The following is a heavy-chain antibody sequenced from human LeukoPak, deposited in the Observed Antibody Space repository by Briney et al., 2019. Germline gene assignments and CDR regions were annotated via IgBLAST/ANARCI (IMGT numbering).Heavy chain of an antibody. CDR1: EFTFSSYA. V-gene: IGHV4-34*01. CDR2: INHSGST. Sequence: GSLRLSCAASEFTFSSYAMSWIRQPPGKGLEWVGEINHSGSTNYNPSLKSRVTISVDTSKNQFSLKLSSVTAADTAVYYCARVHNYYDSARGFEPFDYWGQGTLVTVSS. J-gene: IGHJ4*02. D-gene: IGHD3-22*01. CDR3: ARVHNYYDSARGFEPFDY.